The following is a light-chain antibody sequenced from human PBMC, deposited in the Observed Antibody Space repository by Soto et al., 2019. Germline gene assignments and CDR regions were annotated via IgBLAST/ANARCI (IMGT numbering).Light chain of an antibody. J-gene: IGKJ5*01. Sequence: ENVLTQSPGTLSLSPGERATLSCRASQSVSSNLAWYQQKPGQAPRLLIYGASTRATGIPARFSGSGSGTEFTLTISSLQSEDFATYYCQQANSFPITFGQGTRLEI. CDR1: QSVSSN. CDR3: QQANSFPIT. V-gene: IGKV3-15*01. CDR2: GAS.